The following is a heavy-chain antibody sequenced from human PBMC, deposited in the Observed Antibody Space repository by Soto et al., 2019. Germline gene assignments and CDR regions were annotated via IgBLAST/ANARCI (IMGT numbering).Heavy chain of an antibody. CDR2: IYYSGST. Sequence: SETLSLTCSVSGGSISRGGYYWSWIRQHPGKGLEWIGYIYYSGSTYYNPSLKSRVTISVDTSKNQFSLKLSSVTAADTAVYYCASSKVNSYGHYDYYGMDVWGQGTTVTVSS. J-gene: IGHJ6*02. V-gene: IGHV4-30-4*08. D-gene: IGHD5-18*01. CDR1: GGSISRGGYY. CDR3: ASSKVNSYGHYDYYGMDV.